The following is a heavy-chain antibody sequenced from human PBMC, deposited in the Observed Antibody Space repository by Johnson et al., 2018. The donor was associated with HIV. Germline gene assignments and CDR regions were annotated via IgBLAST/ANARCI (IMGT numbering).Heavy chain of an antibody. V-gene: IGHV3-53*01. CDR3: ARGEQWSLLGAFDI. J-gene: IGHJ3*02. D-gene: IGHD6-19*01. CDR1: GFTVISNH. CDR2: IYSGDST. Sequence: VQLVESGGGLVNPGGSLRLSCVASGFTVISNHMSWVRQAPGKGLEWVSVIYSGDSTNYADSVTGRFTISRDNSKNTLYLQMNSLRAEDTAIYYCARGEQWSLLGAFDIWGQGIMVTVSS.